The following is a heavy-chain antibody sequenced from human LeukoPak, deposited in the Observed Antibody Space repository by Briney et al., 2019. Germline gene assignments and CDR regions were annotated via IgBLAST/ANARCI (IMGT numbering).Heavy chain of an antibody. CDR3: ARGRGAAGLNY. V-gene: IGHV4-61*01. CDR1: GGSVSSGSYY. Sequence: PSETLSLTCTVSGGSVSSGSYYWSWIRQPPGKGLEWIGYIYYSGSTNYNPSLKSRVTISVDTSKNQFSLKLSSVTAADTAVYYCARGRGAAGLNYWGQGTLVTVSS. CDR2: IYYSGST. D-gene: IGHD6-13*01. J-gene: IGHJ4*02.